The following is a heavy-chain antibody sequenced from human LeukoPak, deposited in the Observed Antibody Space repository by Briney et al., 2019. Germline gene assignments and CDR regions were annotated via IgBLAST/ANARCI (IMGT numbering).Heavy chain of an antibody. V-gene: IGHV3-74*01. Sequence: PGGSLRLSCAASGFTLSTYWMHWVRQAPGKGLVWVSLINSDGSSTSYADSVKGRFTISRDNAKNTLYLQMNSLRAEDTAVYYCARGPREWELPVDYWGQGALVTVSS. CDR3: ARGPREWELPVDY. D-gene: IGHD1-26*01. CDR1: GFTLSTYW. CDR2: INSDGSST. J-gene: IGHJ4*02.